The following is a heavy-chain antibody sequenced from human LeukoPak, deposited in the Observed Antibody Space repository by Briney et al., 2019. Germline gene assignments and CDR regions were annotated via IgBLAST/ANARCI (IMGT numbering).Heavy chain of an antibody. D-gene: IGHD4-17*01. CDR1: EISFSNYA. CDR2: ISTGGGST. V-gene: IGHV3-23*01. Sequence: GGSLRLSCAASEISFSNYAMNWVRQAPGKGLEWVSTISTGGGSTYYADSVKGRFTISRDNSKNTLYLQMNSLRADDTTIYYCAKSKGAYGDYYYYYMDVWGKGTTVTVSS. J-gene: IGHJ6*03. CDR3: AKSKGAYGDYYYYYMDV.